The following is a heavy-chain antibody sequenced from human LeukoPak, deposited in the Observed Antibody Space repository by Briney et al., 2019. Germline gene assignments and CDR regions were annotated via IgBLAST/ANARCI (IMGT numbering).Heavy chain of an antibody. Sequence: GGSLRLSCAASGFTFSSYSMNWVRQAPGKGLECVSTVNADGGNTYYADSVKGRFTISRDNSKSTLILQMNSLRVEDTALYYCTKRVKYGGTWDHFADWGQGTLVTVSS. D-gene: IGHD1-26*01. J-gene: IGHJ4*02. CDR2: VNADGGNT. CDR3: TKRVKYGGTWDHFAD. CDR1: GFTFSSYS. V-gene: IGHV3-23*01.